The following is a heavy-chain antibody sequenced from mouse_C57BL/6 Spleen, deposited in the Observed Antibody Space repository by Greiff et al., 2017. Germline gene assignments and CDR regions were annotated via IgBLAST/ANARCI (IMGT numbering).Heavy chain of an antibody. CDR2: INPSTGGT. CDR3: ARSHYYGSSYRYFDD. V-gene: IGHV1-42*01. Sequence: VQLKESGPELVKPGASVKISCKASGYSFTGYYMNWVKQSPEKSLEWIGEINPSTGGTTYNQKFKAKATLTVDKSSSTAYMQLKSLTSEDSAVYYCARSHYYGSSYRYFDDWGQGTTLTVSS. D-gene: IGHD1-1*01. J-gene: IGHJ2*01. CDR1: GYSFTGYY.